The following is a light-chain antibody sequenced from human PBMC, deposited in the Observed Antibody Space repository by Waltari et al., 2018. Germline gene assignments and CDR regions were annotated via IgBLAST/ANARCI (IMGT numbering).Light chain of an antibody. CDR3: QQYGSSPPWT. CDR2: DAS. J-gene: IGKJ1*01. V-gene: IGKV3D-20*01. CDR1: QSVNSNY. Sequence: EIVLTKSPATLSLSPGERATLSCGASQSVNSNYLAWYQQKPGLAPRLLIYDASSRATGIPDRFTGSGSGTDFTLTISRLEPEDFAVYYCQQYGSSPPWTFGQGTKVEIK.